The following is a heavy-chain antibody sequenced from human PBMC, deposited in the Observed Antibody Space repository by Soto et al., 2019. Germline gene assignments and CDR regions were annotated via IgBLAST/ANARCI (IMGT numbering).Heavy chain of an antibody. CDR1: GGSVSSGTHY. V-gene: IGHV4-61*01. J-gene: IGHJ6*02. CDR2: IYYRGTT. CDR3: VRDPHNYGVPAGGMDV. D-gene: IGHD4-17*01. Sequence: SSETLSLTCTVSGGSVSSGTHYWSWIRQPPGKRLEWIGYIYYRGTTTYNPSLESRVTISVDTSKNQFSLKLSSLTAADTAVYYCVRDPHNYGVPAGGMDVWGQGTTVTVSS.